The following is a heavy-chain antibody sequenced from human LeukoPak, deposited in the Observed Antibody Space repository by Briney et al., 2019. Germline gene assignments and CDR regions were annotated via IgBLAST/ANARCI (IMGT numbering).Heavy chain of an antibody. CDR3: ATGVRFLEWLLSLRY. CDR2: ISAYNGNT. Sequence: ASVKVSCKASGYTFTSYGISWVRQAPGQGLEWMGWISAYNGNTNYAQKLQGRVTMTTDTSTSTAYMELRSLRSDDTAVYYCATGVRFLEWLLSLRYWGQGTLVTVSS. D-gene: IGHD3-3*01. J-gene: IGHJ4*02. CDR1: GYTFTSYG. V-gene: IGHV1-18*01.